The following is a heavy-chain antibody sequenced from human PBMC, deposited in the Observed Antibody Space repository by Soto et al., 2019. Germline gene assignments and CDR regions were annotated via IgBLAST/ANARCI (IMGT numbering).Heavy chain of an antibody. CDR1: GFTFSSYA. V-gene: IGHV3-30-3*01. CDR2: ISYDGSNK. CDR3: ARDDKYYYYYGMDV. J-gene: IGHJ6*02. Sequence: PGGSLRLSCAASGFTFSSYAMHWVRQAPGKGLEWVAVISYDGSNKYYADSVEGRFTISRDNSKNTLYLQMNSLRAEDTAVYYCARDDKYYYYYGMDVWGQGTTVTVSS.